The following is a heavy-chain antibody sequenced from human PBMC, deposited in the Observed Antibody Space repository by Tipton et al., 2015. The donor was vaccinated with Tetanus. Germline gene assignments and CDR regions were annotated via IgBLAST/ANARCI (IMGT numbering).Heavy chain of an antibody. J-gene: IGHJ4*02. CDR3: AKSDRVTRTSWYFHD. Sequence: LRLSCSVSGDSISSGGHYWGWIRQPPGKGLEWIGSLDYSGNTYYNSSLMSRVTISVDTSKNQFSLRLNSVTAVDTAVYYCAKSDRVTRTSWYFHDWGQGTLVTVSS. V-gene: IGHV4-39*01. CDR2: LDYSGNT. CDR1: GDSISSGGHY. D-gene: IGHD2-2*01.